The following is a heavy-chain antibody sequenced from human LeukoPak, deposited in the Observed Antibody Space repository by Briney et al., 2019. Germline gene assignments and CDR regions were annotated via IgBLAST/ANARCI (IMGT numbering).Heavy chain of an antibody. CDR1: GFTFSSYA. CDR3: ARERRDFGDPLDY. CDR2: ISSSGDNT. V-gene: IGHV3-23*01. Sequence: AGGSLRLSCAASGFTFSSYAMAWVRQAPGKGLEWGSAISSSGDNTYYADSVKGRFTISRDNSKNTPYLQLNSLRAGDTALYYCARERRDFGDPLDYWGQGTLVTVSS. D-gene: IGHD4-17*01. J-gene: IGHJ4*02.